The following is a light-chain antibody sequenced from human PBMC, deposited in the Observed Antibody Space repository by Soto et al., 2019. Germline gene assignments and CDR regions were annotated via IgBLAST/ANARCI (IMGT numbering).Light chain of an antibody. V-gene: IGLV2-14*03. CDR2: DVY. CDR1: SGDVGGHNA. Sequence: SELSRAASVCRSPGPSNTLYCNGTSGDVGGHNAVSWYQQHPGKAPKLLIYDVYNRPSGASNRFSGSKSGNTASLTISGLQAEDEADYYCSSYERSGAYVFGTGTQLTVL. J-gene: IGLJ1*01. CDR3: SSYERSGAYV.